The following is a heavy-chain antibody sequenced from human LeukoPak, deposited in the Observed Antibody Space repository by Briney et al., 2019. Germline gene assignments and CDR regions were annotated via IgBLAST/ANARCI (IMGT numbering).Heavy chain of an antibody. CDR1: GFTFSHAW. V-gene: IGHV3-15*01. CDR3: IIDHIYSGGFYYNDWFDP. CDR2: IKSKADAGTT. D-gene: IGHD2-15*01. J-gene: IGHJ5*02. Sequence: PGGSLRPSCAASGFTFSHAWMSWVRQAPGKGLEWVGRIKSKADAGTTDYAAPVKGRFTISRDDSKNTLYLQMNSLKIEDTAVYHCIIDHIYSGGFYYNDWFDPWGQGTLVTVSS.